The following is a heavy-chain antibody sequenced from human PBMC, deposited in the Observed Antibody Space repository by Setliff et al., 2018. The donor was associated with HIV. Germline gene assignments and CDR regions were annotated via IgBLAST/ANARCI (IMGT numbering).Heavy chain of an antibody. Sequence: ASVKVSCKPSGYTFATYDINRVRQAAGQGLVWMGWMNPYSGNSGYAQRFHGRLTMTRDTSRGTAHMELRSLRSDDTAVYYCARGYASGSGSYYYDFWGQGTLVTVSS. V-gene: IGHV1-8*02. CDR3: ARGYASGSGSYYYDF. CDR1: GYTFATYD. CDR2: MNPYSGNS. J-gene: IGHJ4*02. D-gene: IGHD2-15*01.